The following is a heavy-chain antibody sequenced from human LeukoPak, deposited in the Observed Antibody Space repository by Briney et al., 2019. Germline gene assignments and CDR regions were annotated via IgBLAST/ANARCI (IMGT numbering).Heavy chain of an antibody. CDR1: GGSISSSSYY. V-gene: IGHV4-39*07. D-gene: IGHD2/OR15-2a*01. Sequence: SETLSLTCTVSGGSISSSSYYWGWIRQPPGKGLEWIGSIYYSGSTYYNPSLKSRVTISVDTSKNQFSLKLSSVTAADTAVYYCARASVRNWFDPWGQGTLVTVSS. CDR2: IYYSGST. CDR3: ARASVRNWFDP. J-gene: IGHJ5*02.